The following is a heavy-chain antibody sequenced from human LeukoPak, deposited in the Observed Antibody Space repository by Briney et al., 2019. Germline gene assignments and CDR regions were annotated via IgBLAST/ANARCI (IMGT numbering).Heavy chain of an antibody. J-gene: IGHJ4*02. Sequence: SETLSLTCAVHGGSFCGYHWNWIRQSPGKGLEWIGEINDRGHTNYNPSLESRITISVDTSKKQFSLNLSSVTAADTAVYYCARDPTTVVTTPYYFDFWGQGTLVTVSS. CDR1: GGSFCGYH. CDR3: ARDPTTVVTTPYYFDF. V-gene: IGHV4-34*01. D-gene: IGHD4-23*01. CDR2: INDRGHT.